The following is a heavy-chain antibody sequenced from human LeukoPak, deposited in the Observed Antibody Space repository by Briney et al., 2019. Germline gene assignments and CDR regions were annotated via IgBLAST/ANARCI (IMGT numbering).Heavy chain of an antibody. CDR1: GFIFSSYG. CDR2: IRYDGSNE. CDR3: AKGGQWLEN. V-gene: IGHV3-30*02. D-gene: IGHD6-19*01. Sequence: GGSLRLSCAASGFIFSSYGMHWVRQAPGKGLEWMAFIRYDGSNEFYADSVKGRFTISRDNSKNTLYLQVNSLRAEDTAVYYCAKGGQWLENWGQGALVTVSS. J-gene: IGHJ4*02.